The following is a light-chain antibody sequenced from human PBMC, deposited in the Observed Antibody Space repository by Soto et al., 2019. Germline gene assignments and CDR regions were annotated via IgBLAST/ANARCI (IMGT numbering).Light chain of an antibody. J-gene: IGKJ1*01. V-gene: IGKV1-6*01. CDR1: QGSSTD. CDR2: GAS. Sequence: AVQLTQSPSSLSASVGDRVTITCRASQGSSTDLGWYQQTPGKAPKLLISGASSLQSGVPSRFSGSGSGADLTLTISSLQPEYSATYYCLQDYSYPRTFGQGTKVEIK. CDR3: LQDYSYPRT.